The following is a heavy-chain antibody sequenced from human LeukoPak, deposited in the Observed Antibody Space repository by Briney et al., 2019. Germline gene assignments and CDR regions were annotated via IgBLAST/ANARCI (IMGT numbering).Heavy chain of an antibody. CDR1: GFTLSSYA. CDR3: AKDLHYSGSFLDY. J-gene: IGHJ4*02. Sequence: GGSMRLACPASGFTLSSYAMSWVRQAPGKGLEWVPAISGSGGSTYYADSVKGRFTISRDNSKNTLYLQMNSLRAEDTAVYYCAKDLHYSGSFLDYWGQGTLVTVSS. V-gene: IGHV3-23*01. CDR2: ISGSGGST. D-gene: IGHD1-26*01.